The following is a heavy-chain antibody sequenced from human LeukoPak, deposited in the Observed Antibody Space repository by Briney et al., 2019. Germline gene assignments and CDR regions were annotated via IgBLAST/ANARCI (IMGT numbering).Heavy chain of an antibody. D-gene: IGHD3-10*01. Sequence: SETLSLTCAVYGGSFSDYYWSWIRQPPGKGLEWIGEINHSGSTNYNPTLKSRVTISVDTSKNHFSLKLSSLTAADTAVYYCARGQGGTMVRGVIINYFDYWGQGTLVTVSS. CDR3: ARGQGGTMVRGVIINYFDY. CDR1: GGSFSDYY. J-gene: IGHJ4*02. CDR2: INHSGST. V-gene: IGHV4-34*01.